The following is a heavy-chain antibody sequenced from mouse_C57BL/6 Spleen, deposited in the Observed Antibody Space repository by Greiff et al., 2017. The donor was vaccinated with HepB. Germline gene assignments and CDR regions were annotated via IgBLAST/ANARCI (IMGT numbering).Heavy chain of an antibody. V-gene: IGHV2-6*01. J-gene: IGHJ3*01. CDR1: GFSLTSYG. CDR3: ASGDGSAWFAY. CDR2: IWGVGST. Sequence: VKLMESGPGLVAPSQSLSITCTVSGFSLTSYGVDWVRQSPGKGLEWLGVIWGVGSTNYNSALKSRLSISKDNSKSQVFLKMNSLQTDDTAMYYCASGDGSAWFAYWGQGTLVTVSA. D-gene: IGHD2-3*01.